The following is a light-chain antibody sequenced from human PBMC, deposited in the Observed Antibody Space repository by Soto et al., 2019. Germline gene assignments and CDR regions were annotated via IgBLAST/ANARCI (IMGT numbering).Light chain of an antibody. CDR2: DAS. Sequence: ETVLTQSPASLSLSPGERATLSCRASQNIGGYLAWYQQKPGQAPRLLIYDASNRATGIPARFSGSGSGTDFTLTISSLQSEDFAVYYCQQYNNWPSWTFGQRTKVDIK. J-gene: IGKJ1*01. CDR1: QNIGGY. V-gene: IGKV3-11*01. CDR3: QQYNNWPSWT.